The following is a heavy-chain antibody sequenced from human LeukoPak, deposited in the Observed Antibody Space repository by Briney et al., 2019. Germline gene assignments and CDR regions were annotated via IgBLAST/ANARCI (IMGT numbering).Heavy chain of an antibody. D-gene: IGHD2-2*01. CDR1: GGSISIYY. Sequence: SATQSLTCTVSGGSISIYYWRWTRLPAGEGLEWIVRIYTSGSANYNTSLKCRVTMSVDTSKNQFSLKLSSVTAADTAVYYCARSSRGYLDYWGQGTLVTVSS. V-gene: IGHV4-4*07. CDR2: IYTSGSA. CDR3: ARSSRGYLDY. J-gene: IGHJ4*02.